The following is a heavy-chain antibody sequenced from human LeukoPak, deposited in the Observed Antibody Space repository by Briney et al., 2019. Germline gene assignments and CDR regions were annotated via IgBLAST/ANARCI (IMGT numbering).Heavy chain of an antibody. CDR3: AKDSYYYYIDV. J-gene: IGHJ6*03. CDR2: ISSSSSYI. CDR1: GFTFSSYS. V-gene: IGHV3-21*01. Sequence: GGSLRLSCAASGFTFSSYSMNWVRQAPGKGLEWVSSISSSSSYIYYADSVKGRFTISRDNSKNTLYLQMNSLRTEDTAVYYCAKDSYYYYIDVWGKGTAVTVSS.